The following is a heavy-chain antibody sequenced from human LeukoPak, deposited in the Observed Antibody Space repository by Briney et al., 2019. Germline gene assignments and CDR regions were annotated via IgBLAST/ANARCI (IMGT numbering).Heavy chain of an antibody. D-gene: IGHD4-17*01. CDR1: GFTFSSYA. V-gene: IGHV3-23*01. Sequence: GGSLRLSCAASGFTFSSYAMSWVRQAPGKGLEWVSAISGSGGSTYYADSVKGRFTISRDNSKNTLYLQMNSLRVEDTAIYYCAKRQGPMTTVSNVDYWGQGTLVTVSS. J-gene: IGHJ4*02. CDR2: ISGSGGST. CDR3: AKRQGPMTTVSNVDY.